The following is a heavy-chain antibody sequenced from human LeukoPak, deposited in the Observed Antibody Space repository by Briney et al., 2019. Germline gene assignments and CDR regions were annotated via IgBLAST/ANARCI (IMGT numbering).Heavy chain of an antibody. V-gene: IGHV3-48*03. CDR1: GFTFSSYE. CDR2: ISSSGSTI. J-gene: IGHJ4*02. CDR3: ARDRPYFDY. Sequence: GGSMRLSCAASGFTFSSYEMNWVRQAPGNGLEWVSYISSSGSTIYYADSVKGRFTISRDNAKNSLYLQMNSLRAEDTAVYYCARDRPYFDYWGQGTLVTVSS.